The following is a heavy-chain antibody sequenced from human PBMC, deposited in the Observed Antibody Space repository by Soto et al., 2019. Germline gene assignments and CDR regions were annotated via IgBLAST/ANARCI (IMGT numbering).Heavy chain of an antibody. CDR2: IYYSGST. V-gene: IGHV4-61*01. J-gene: IGHJ4*02. CDR3: ARVGMTTVTTFDY. Sequence: ETLSLTCTVSGGSVSSGSYYWSWIRQPPGKGLEWIGYIYYSGSTNYNPSLKSRVTISVDTSKNQFSLKLSSVTAADTAVYYCARVGMTTVTTFDYWGQGTLVTVSS. CDR1: GGSVSSGSYY. D-gene: IGHD4-17*01.